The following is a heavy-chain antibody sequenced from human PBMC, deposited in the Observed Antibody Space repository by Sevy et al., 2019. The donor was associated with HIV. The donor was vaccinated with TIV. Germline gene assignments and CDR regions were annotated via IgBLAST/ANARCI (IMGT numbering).Heavy chain of an antibody. V-gene: IGHV1-18*01. Sequence: ASVKVSCKVSGYTFTTYRIFWVREAPGQGLESMGWISPHNGDTDYAQKFQGRVTLITDKSTSTAYMELRGLRSGDTAVYFCARAYCSGGRCYSLAYWGQGTLVTVSS. CDR3: ARAYCSGGRCYSLAY. CDR1: GYTFTTYR. J-gene: IGHJ4*02. D-gene: IGHD2-15*01. CDR2: ISPHNGDT.